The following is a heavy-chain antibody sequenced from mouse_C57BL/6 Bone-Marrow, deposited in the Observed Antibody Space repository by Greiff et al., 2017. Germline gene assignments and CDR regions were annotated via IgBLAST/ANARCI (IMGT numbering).Heavy chain of an antibody. CDR1: GYTFTSYW. Sequence: QVQLQQSGAELVRPGSSVKLSCKASGYTFTSYWMHWVKQRPIQGLEWIGNIDPSDSETHYNQKFKDKATLTVDKSSSTAYMQLSSLTSEDSAVYYCERGDEGYYFFDYWGQGTTLTVSS. CDR2: IDPSDSET. J-gene: IGHJ2*01. CDR3: ERGDEGYYFFDY. D-gene: IGHD2-3*01. V-gene: IGHV1-52*01.